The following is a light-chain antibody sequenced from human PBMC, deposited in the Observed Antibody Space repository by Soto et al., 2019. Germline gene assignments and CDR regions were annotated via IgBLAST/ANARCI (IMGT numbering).Light chain of an antibody. CDR2: STS. V-gene: IGLV8-61*01. J-gene: IGLJ2*01. CDR1: SGSVSTSYY. CDR3: VLYMGSGIGV. Sequence: QAVVTQEPSFSVSPGGTVTLTCGLSSGSVSTSYYPSWYQQTPGQAPRMLIYSTSTRSSGVPDRFSGSILGNRAALTITGAETDDESDYYCVLYMGSGIGVFGGGTKLTVL.